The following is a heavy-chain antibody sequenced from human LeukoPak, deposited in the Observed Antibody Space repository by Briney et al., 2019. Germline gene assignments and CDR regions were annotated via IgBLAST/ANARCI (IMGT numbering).Heavy chain of an antibody. Sequence: GGALRLSCVASGFTFSGYSMSCVRQAPGKGLEWVANINSKGGATYYLDSVKGRFTISRDNSKNTRYLQMNTLRAEDTALYYCAIGRAALGGVGGYFDGWGQGSLVTVSS. D-gene: IGHD2-8*02. J-gene: IGHJ4*02. CDR3: AIGRAALGGVGGYFDG. CDR1: GFTFSGYS. CDR2: INSKGGAT. V-gene: IGHV3-23*01.